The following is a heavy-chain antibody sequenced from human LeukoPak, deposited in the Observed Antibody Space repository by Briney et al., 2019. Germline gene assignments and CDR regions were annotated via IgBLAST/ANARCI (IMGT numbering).Heavy chain of an antibody. V-gene: IGHV4-39*07. Sequence: SETLSLTCAVSGDSIRTASYHWDWFRQPPGKGLEWIGSIYYSGSTYYNPSLNSRVTIAVDTSKNQFSLKVNSVTAADTAVYYCARGYDSSGYCFDYWGQGTLVTVSS. CDR1: GDSIRTASYH. J-gene: IGHJ4*02. CDR2: IYYSGST. D-gene: IGHD3-22*01. CDR3: ARGYDSSGYCFDY.